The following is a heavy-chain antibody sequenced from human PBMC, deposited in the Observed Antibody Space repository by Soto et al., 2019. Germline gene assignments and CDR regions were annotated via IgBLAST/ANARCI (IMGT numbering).Heavy chain of an antibody. Sequence: SETLSLTCTVSGGSVSRGSYYWGWIRQPPGKGLEWIGYIYYSGSTNYNPSLKSRVTISVDTSKNQFSLKLSSVTAADTAVYYCARAKYGAGSYYNHNWFDPWGQGTLVTVSS. J-gene: IGHJ5*02. CDR3: ARAKYGAGSYYNHNWFDP. CDR2: IYYSGST. D-gene: IGHD3-10*01. CDR1: GGSVSRGSYY. V-gene: IGHV4-61*01.